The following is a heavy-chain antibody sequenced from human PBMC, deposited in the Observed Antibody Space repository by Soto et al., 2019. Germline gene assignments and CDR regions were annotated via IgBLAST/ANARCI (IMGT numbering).Heavy chain of an antibody. V-gene: IGHV3-7*03. Sequence: PGGSLRLSCAASGITLSSYWMSWVRQAPGKGLEWVANIKYDGSEIYYVDSVKGRFTISRDNAKISLFLQMNSLRAEDTAVYYCVRDGNSGWHFDYWGQGTLVTVSS. CDR3: VRDGNSGWHFDY. D-gene: IGHD6-19*01. CDR2: IKYDGSEI. CDR1: GITLSSYW. J-gene: IGHJ4*02.